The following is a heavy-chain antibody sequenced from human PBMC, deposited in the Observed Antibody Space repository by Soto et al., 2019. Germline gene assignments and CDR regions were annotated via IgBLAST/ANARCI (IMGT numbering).Heavy chain of an antibody. CDR1: GGTFSSYA. CDR2: LIPIFGPA. Sequence: SVKVSCKASGGTFSSYAISWVGQAPGQGLEWMGGLIPIFGPANYAQKFQGGVTITADESTSTAYMELSSLRSEDTAVYYCARVPTGGVVGATGAFDIWGQGTMLTVSS. V-gene: IGHV1-69*13. J-gene: IGHJ3*02. CDR3: ARVPTGGVVGATGAFDI. D-gene: IGHD1-26*01.